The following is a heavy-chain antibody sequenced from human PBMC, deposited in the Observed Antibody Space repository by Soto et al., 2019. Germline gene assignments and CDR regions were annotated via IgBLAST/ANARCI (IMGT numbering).Heavy chain of an antibody. CDR1: GFTVSNNY. CDR3: ARDPVIGLFEV. CDR2: IYSGGDT. V-gene: IGHV3-66*01. J-gene: IGHJ2*01. Sequence: EVQLVESGGALVQPGGSLRLSCAVSGFTVSNNYMSWVRQAPGKGPEWVSVIYSGGDTYYADSVKGRFTISRDNSKNTLYLQMNSLRAEDTAVYYCARDPVIGLFEVWGRGTLVTVSS.